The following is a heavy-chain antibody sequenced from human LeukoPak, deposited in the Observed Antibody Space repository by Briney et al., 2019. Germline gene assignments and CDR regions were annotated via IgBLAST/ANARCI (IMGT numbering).Heavy chain of an antibody. CDR3: ARDVVVTSSPDAFDI. V-gene: IGHV4-31*03. CDR2: ISNSGTT. J-gene: IGHJ3*02. CDR1: GDSVTSAGYF. Sequence: KPSETLSLTCTVSGDSVTSAGYFWTWIRQHPGKGLEWIGYISNSGTTSYNPSLKSRVSISVDTSDNLFSLSLRSVTAADTAVYYCARDVVVTSSPDAFDIWGQGTVITVSS. D-gene: IGHD2-21*02.